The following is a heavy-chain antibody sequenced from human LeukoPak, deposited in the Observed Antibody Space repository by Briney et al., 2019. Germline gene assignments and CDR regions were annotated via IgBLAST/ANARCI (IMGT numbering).Heavy chain of an antibody. CDR1: GFPFSSYA. J-gene: IGHJ4*02. CDR3: SKPGTAYDILTGYDY. Sequence: GGSLRLSCAASGFPFSSYAMSWVRQAPGKGLEWVSGISGSGGSTYYADSVKGRLTISRDNYKNTLYLQMNSLRAEDTAVYYYSKPGTAYDILTGYDYWGQGTLVTVSS. CDR2: ISGSGGST. V-gene: IGHV3-23*01. D-gene: IGHD3-9*01.